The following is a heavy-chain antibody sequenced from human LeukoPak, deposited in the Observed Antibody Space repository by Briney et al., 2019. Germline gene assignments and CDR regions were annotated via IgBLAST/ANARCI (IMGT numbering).Heavy chain of an antibody. Sequence: GGSLRLSCAASGFTFSSYWMHWVRQAPGKGLVWVSRINSDGSSTSYADSVKGRFTISRDNAKNSLYLQMNSLRAEDTALYHCARDARRYCSGGSCPPGGYWGQGTLVTVSS. J-gene: IGHJ4*02. D-gene: IGHD2-15*01. CDR3: ARDARRYCSGGSCPPGGY. CDR2: INSDGSST. V-gene: IGHV3-74*01. CDR1: GFTFSSYW.